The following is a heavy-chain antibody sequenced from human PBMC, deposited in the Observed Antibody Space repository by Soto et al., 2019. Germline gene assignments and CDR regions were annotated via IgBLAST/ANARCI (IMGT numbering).Heavy chain of an antibody. V-gene: IGHV1-18*01. Sequence: GSVKVSCKASGGKFSSYGINWVRQAPGQGLELMGWISAYDGKTTYAEKFQGRVTLTTDTSTSTAYMELRSLRSDDTAIYYCARDPHEFWTSYWFDPWGQGSPVSVSS. D-gene: IGHD3-3*01. J-gene: IGHJ5*02. CDR3: ARDPHEFWTSYWFDP. CDR1: GGKFSSYG. CDR2: ISAYDGKT.